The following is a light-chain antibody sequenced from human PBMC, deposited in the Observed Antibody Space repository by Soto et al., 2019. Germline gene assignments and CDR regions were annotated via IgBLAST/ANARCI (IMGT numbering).Light chain of an antibody. CDR2: DIT. CDR3: SSYTSTSLYV. CDR1: SSDIGGYNY. Sequence: QSALTQRASVSGSPGQSITISCTGTSSDIGGYNYVSWYQQHPGKAPKLMIYDITNRPSGVSNRFSGSKSGNTASLTISGLQAEDEADYYCSSYTSTSLYVFGIGTKLTVL. J-gene: IGLJ1*01. V-gene: IGLV2-14*03.